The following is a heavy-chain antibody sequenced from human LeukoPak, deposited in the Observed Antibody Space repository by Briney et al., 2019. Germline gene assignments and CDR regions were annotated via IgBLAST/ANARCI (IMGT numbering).Heavy chain of an antibody. J-gene: IGHJ6*02. CDR2: IYSSGGT. V-gene: IGHV4-59*01. D-gene: IGHD3-16*01. CDR1: GGSMNTFY. Sequence: PSETLSLTCTVSGGSMNTFYWSWIRQPPEKGLEWIGYIYSSGGTNYNPSLKSRVTISVDTSKNQFSLKLSSVTAADTAVYYCARGGRYIRRRLDVWGQGTTVTVSS. CDR3: ARGGRYIRRRLDV.